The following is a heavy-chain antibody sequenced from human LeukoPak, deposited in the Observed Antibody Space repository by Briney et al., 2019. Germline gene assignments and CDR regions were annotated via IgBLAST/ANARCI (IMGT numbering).Heavy chain of an antibody. CDR3: AKNMGSTGYYTTDY. V-gene: IGHV3-23*01. D-gene: IGHD3/OR15-3a*01. Sequence: GGSLRLSCAASGFAFSSYAMSWVRQAPGKGLEWVSVISDPGGSTYYADSVEGRFTISRDNSKNTLYLQMNSLRAEDTAVYYCAKNMGSTGYYTTDYWGQGTLVTVSS. CDR1: GFAFSSYA. CDR2: ISDPGGST. J-gene: IGHJ4*02.